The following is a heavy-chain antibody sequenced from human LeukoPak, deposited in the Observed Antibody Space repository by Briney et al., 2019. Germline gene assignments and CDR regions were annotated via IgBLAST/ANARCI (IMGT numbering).Heavy chain of an antibody. CDR3: ARGGYSSGWYRD. Sequence: ETLSLTCTVSGGSISSGSYYWGWIRQPPGKGLEWVSVVYSGGSTYYADSVKGRFTISRDNSKNTLYLQMSSLRAEDTAFYYCARGGYSSGWYRDWGQGTLVTVSS. CDR1: GGSISSGSYY. J-gene: IGHJ4*02. CDR2: VYSGGST. D-gene: IGHD6-19*01. V-gene: IGHV3-53*01.